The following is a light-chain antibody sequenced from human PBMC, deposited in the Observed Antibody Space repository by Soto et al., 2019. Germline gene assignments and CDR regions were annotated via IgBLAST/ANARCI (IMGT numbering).Light chain of an antibody. Sequence: CASDTGAVTSGHYPNWFQQKPGQAPKSLIHSTSTKHSWTPARFSGSLLGDKAALTLTGVQPDDEADYYCLLYYSGVQVFGGGTKLTVL. V-gene: IGLV7-43*01. CDR1: TGAVTSGHY. CDR3: LLYYSGVQV. J-gene: IGLJ3*02. CDR2: STS.